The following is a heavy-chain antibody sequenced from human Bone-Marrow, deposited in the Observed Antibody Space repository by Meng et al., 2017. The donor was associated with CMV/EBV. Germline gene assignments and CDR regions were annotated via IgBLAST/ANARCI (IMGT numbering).Heavy chain of an antibody. CDR2: IQKGGSLK. J-gene: IGHJ4*02. CDR1: GFSFSTSG. CDR3: AIDPKLAY. V-gene: IGHV3-30*02. Sequence: GESLKISCAASGFSFSTSGMHWVRQSPGKGLEWVSFIQKGGSLKVCTDSVKGRFTISRDDSRNTLFLQMNSLTAEDTAVYYCAIDPKLAYWGQGPLVTGSS.